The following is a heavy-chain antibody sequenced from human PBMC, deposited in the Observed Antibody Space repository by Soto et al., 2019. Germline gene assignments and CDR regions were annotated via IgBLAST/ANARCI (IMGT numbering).Heavy chain of an antibody. CDR1: GGIFSDYA. D-gene: IGHD3-10*01. CDR3: ARQMNRGVIFDY. CDR2: IIPIFGTT. Sequence: SVKVSCKTSGGIFSDYALSWVRQAPGQGLEWMGRIIPIFGTTIYAQKFHGRVTITADEPTSTAFMELSSLRSEDTAVYYCARQMNRGVIFDYWGQGTLVTVSS. V-gene: IGHV1-69*13. J-gene: IGHJ4*02.